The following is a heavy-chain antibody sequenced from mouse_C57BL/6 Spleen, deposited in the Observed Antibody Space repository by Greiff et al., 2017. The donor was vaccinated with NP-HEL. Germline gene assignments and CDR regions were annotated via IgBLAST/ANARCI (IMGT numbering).Heavy chain of an antibody. Sequence: VQLQQSGAELVRPGTSVKVSCKASGYAFTNYLIEWVKQRPGQGLEWIGVINPGSGGTNYNEKFKGKATLTADKSSSTAYMQLSSLTSEDSAVYFCARRAVGYAMDYWGQGTSVTVSS. D-gene: IGHD1-1*01. CDR1: GYAFTNYL. CDR2: INPGSGGT. CDR3: ARRAVGYAMDY. V-gene: IGHV1-54*01. J-gene: IGHJ4*01.